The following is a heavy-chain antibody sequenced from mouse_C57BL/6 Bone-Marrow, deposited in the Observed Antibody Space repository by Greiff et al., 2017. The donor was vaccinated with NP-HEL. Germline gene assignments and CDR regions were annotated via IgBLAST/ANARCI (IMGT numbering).Heavy chain of an antibody. V-gene: IGHV5-6*02. CDR2: ISSGGSYT. CDR1: GFTFSSYG. D-gene: IGHD4-1*01. Sequence: EVKLVESGGDLVKPGGSLKLSCAASGFTFSSYGMSWVRQTPDKRLEWVATISSGGSYTYYPDSVKGRFTISRDNAKNTLYLQMSSLQSEDTAMYYCARLTGPFAYWGQGTLVTVSA. J-gene: IGHJ3*01. CDR3: ARLTGPFAY.